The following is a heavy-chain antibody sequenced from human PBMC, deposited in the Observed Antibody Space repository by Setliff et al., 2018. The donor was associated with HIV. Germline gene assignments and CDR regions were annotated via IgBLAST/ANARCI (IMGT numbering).Heavy chain of an antibody. Sequence: SETLSLTCTVSGGSISSYYWSWIRQPPGKGLEWIGYIYTSGSVNYNPSLNSRVTISVDTSKNQFSLKVNSVTAADTAVYYFARSPRIGVAGEFEYWGQGTLVTVSS. CDR3: ARSPRIGVAGEFEY. V-gene: IGHV4-4*09. D-gene: IGHD6-19*01. CDR2: IYTSGSV. CDR1: GGSISSYY. J-gene: IGHJ4*02.